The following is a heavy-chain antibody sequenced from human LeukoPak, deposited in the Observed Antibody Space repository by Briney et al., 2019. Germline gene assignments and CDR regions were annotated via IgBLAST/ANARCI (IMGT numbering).Heavy chain of an antibody. Sequence: GGSLRLSCAASGFTFSNSAMNWVRQAPEKGPEWVSVISGGGGSTFYADSVKGRFTISRGNSKNTLYLQMNSLRAEDTAVYYCAKARYSGYAFDAFDMWGQGTMVSVSS. CDR3: AKARYSGYAFDAFDM. V-gene: IGHV3-23*01. J-gene: IGHJ3*02. D-gene: IGHD5-12*01. CDR1: GFTFSNSA. CDR2: ISGGGGST.